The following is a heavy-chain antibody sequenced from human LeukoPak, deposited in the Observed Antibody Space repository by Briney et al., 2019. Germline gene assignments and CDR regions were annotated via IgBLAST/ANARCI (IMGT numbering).Heavy chain of an antibody. Sequence: SETLSLTCTVSGGSISSYYWSWIRQPPGKGLEWVGYSYYSGSTNYNPSLKSRVTISADTSKNQFSLKLNSVTDADTAVYYCARYLTVTSAFDLWGQGTMVTVSS. CDR1: GGSISSYY. CDR3: ARYLTVTSAFDL. V-gene: IGHV4-59*08. J-gene: IGHJ3*01. D-gene: IGHD1-20*01. CDR2: SYYSGST.